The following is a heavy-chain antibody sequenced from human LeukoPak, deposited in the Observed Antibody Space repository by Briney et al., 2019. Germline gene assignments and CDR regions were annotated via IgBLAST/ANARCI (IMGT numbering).Heavy chain of an antibody. CDR3: ARSYYDILTSYSD. D-gene: IGHD3-9*01. CDR2: IYPSDSDT. J-gene: IGHJ4*02. Sequence: GESLKISCKTSGYIFTSYWIGWVRQMPGKGLEWLGIIYPSDSDTRYSPSFQGQVTISADKSISTAYLQWSSLKASDTAMYYCARSYYDILTSYSDWGQGTLVTVSS. V-gene: IGHV5-51*01. CDR1: GYIFTSYW.